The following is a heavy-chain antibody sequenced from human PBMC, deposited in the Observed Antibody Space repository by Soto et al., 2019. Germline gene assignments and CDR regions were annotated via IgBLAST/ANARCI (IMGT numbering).Heavy chain of an antibody. CDR2: INHSGST. V-gene: IGHV4-34*01. D-gene: IGHD3-16*01. Sequence: PSETLSLTCAVYGGSFSGYYWSWIRQPPGKGLEWIGEINHSGSTNYNPSLKSRVTMTRDTSKSPASMELSSLPSEDTAVYYWARGPRNGGVDYWGQGTLVTVS. CDR1: GGSFSGYY. J-gene: IGHJ4*02. CDR3: ARGPRNGGVDY.